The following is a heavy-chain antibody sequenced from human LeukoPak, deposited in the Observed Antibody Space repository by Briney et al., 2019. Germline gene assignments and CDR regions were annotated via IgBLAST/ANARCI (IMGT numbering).Heavy chain of an antibody. CDR1: GFTFSSYW. J-gene: IGHJ4*02. V-gene: IGHV3-74*01. Sequence: GGSLRLSCAASGFTFSSYWMHWVRQAPGKGLVWVSRINIDGSSTSYADSVKGRFTISRDNAKNTLYLQMNSLRADDTAMYYCARCDSSRWNGIDYWGQGTLVTVSS. CDR2: INIDGSST. D-gene: IGHD6-13*01. CDR3: ARCDSSRWNGIDY.